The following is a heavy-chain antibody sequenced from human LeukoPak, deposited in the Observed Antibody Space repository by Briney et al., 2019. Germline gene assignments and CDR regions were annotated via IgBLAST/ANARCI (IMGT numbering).Heavy chain of an antibody. D-gene: IGHD4-17*01. J-gene: IGHJ6*02. CDR2: ISAYNGNT. CDR1: GYTLTELS. CDR3: ARGGDYGDTLASYYYYGMDV. Sequence: ASVKVSCKVSGYTLTELSMHWVRQAPGQGLEWMGWISAYNGNTNYAQKLQGRVTMTTDTSTSTAYMELRSLRSDDTAVYYCARGGDYGDTLASYYYYGMDVWGQGTTVTVSS. V-gene: IGHV1-18*01.